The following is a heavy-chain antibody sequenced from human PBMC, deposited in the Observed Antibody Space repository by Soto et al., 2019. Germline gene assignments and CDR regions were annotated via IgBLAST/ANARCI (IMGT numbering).Heavy chain of an antibody. D-gene: IGHD3-9*01. V-gene: IGHV3-30*03. Sequence: GGSLRLSCAASGFTFSSYGMHWVRQAPGKGLEWVAAILYDGSNKYYADSVKGRFTISRDNSKNTLYLQMNSLRAEDTAVYYCARGAYYDFLTGSYSYGMDVWGQGTTVTVSS. CDR1: GFTFSSYG. J-gene: IGHJ6*02. CDR3: ARGAYYDFLTGSYSYGMDV. CDR2: ILYDGSNK.